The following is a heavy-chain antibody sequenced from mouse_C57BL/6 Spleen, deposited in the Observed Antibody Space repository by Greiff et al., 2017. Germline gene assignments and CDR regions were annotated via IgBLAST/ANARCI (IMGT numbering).Heavy chain of an antibody. V-gene: IGHV7-3*01. Sequence: EVMLVESGGGLVQPGGSLSLSCAASGFTFTDSYMSWVRQPPGKALAWLGFIRNKANGYTTEYSASVKGLFTISRDNSQSILYLQMNALRAEDSATYYCARYYYSNYDYAMDYWGQGTSVTVSS. CDR1: GFTFTDSY. J-gene: IGHJ4*01. CDR2: IRNKANGYTT. CDR3: ARYYYSNYDYAMDY. D-gene: IGHD2-5*01.